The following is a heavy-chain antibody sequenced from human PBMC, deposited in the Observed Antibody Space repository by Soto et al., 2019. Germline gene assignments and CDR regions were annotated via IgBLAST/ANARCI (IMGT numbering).Heavy chain of an antibody. D-gene: IGHD6-13*01. V-gene: IGHV4-30-2*01. CDR3: ARLAAVGTGLFDP. CDR1: GGSITSDGYS. Sequence: PSETLSLTCAVSGGSITSDGYSWSWIRQPPGEGPEWIGYIHHGGITYYNPSLKSRVTISLDRSKNEFSLKLTSVTAADTAVYYCARLAAVGTGLFDPWGQGSLVTAPQ. J-gene: IGHJ5*02. CDR2: IHHGGIT.